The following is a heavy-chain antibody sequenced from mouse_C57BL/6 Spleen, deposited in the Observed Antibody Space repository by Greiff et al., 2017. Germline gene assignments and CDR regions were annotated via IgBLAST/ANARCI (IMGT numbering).Heavy chain of an antibody. CDR1: GFTFSSYA. Sequence: EVKVVESGEGLVKPGGSLKLSCAASGFTFSSYAMSWVRQTPEKRLEWVAYISSGGDYIYYADTVKGRFTISRDNARNTLYLQMSSLKSEDTAMYYCTRVYYGPNWYFDVWGTGTTVTVSS. D-gene: IGHD2-1*01. J-gene: IGHJ1*03. CDR3: TRVYYGPNWYFDV. CDR2: ISSGGDYI. V-gene: IGHV5-9-1*02.